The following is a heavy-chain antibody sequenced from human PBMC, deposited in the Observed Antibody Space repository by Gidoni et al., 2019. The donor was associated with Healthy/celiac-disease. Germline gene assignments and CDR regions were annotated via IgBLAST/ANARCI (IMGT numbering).Heavy chain of an antibody. V-gene: IGHV5-51*01. Sequence: EVQLVQSGAEVKKPGESLKISCKGSGYSFTSYWIGWVRQMPGKGLEWMGIIYPGDSDTRYRPSFQGQVTISADKSISTAYLQWSSLKASDTAMYYCARSFPYGGNSVAFDIWGQGTMVTVSS. CDR1: GYSFTSYW. CDR3: ARSFPYGGNSVAFDI. J-gene: IGHJ3*02. D-gene: IGHD4-17*01. CDR2: IYPGDSDT.